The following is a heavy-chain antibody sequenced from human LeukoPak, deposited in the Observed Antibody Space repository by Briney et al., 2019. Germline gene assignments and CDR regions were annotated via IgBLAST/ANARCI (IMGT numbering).Heavy chain of an antibody. J-gene: IGHJ4*02. Sequence: GASVKVSCKASGYTFTSYAFSWVRQAPGQGLEWMGWLGAYNGNTNYAQKLQDRVTMTTDTSTSTAYMELRSLRSDDTAVYYCARVYVSNYYDTGGYSPPYYFDYWGQGTLVAVSS. CDR3: ARVYVSNYYDTGGYSPPYYFDY. CDR2: LGAYNGNT. V-gene: IGHV1-18*01. D-gene: IGHD3-22*01. CDR1: GYTFTSYA.